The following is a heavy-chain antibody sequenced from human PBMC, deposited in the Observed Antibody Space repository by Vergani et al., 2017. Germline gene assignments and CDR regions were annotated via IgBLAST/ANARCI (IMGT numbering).Heavy chain of an antibody. D-gene: IGHD2-2*01. V-gene: IGHV1-18*04. Sequence: QVQLVQSGAEVKKPGASVKVSCKASGYTFTSYGISWVRQSPGQGLEWMGWISAYNGNTNYAQKIQGRVTMTTDTSTSTAYMELRSLSSDDTAVYYCAREGSTIHSLLPDYYYCMDVWGQGTTVSVSS. CDR2: ISAYNGNT. J-gene: IGHJ6*02. CDR1: GYTFTSYG. CDR3: AREGSTIHSLLPDYYYCMDV.